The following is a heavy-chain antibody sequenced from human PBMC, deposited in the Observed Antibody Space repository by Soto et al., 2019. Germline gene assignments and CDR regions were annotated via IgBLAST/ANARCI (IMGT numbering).Heavy chain of an antibody. J-gene: IGHJ6*02. Sequence: SETLSLTCAVYGGSFSGYYWSWIRQPPGKGLEWIGEINHSGSTNYNPSLKSRVTISVDTSKNQFSLKLSSVTAADTAVYYCARGPWDYGMDVWGQGTTVIVSS. CDR3: ARGPWDYGMDV. CDR1: GGSFSGYY. CDR2: INHSGST. V-gene: IGHV4-34*01.